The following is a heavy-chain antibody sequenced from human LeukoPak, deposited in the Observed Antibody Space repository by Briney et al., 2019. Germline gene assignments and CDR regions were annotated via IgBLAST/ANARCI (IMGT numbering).Heavy chain of an antibody. CDR3: ARNYDFRSGDYNSMYYFDY. CDR2: IKQDGSEK. CDR1: GFTFSSYW. V-gene: IGHV3-7*01. D-gene: IGHD3-3*01. J-gene: IGHJ4*02. Sequence: GGSLRLSCAASGFTFSSYWMSWVRQAPGKGLEWVANIKQDGSEKYYVDSVKGRFTISRDNAKNSLYLQMNSLRAEDTAVYYCARNYDFRSGDYNSMYYFDYWGQGTLVTVSS.